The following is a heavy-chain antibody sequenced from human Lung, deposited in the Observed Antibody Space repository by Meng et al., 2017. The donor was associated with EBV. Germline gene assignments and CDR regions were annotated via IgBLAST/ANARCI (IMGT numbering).Heavy chain of an antibody. CDR3: ARGGTSSAPFDY. CDR1: GGSISSSNW. D-gene: IGHD2-2*01. V-gene: IGHV4-4*02. Sequence: VPLQESGPGLGKPSGTPSRTCAVSGGSISSSNWWSWVRQRPGKGLEWIGEIYHSGSTNSNPSIKSRVTISVDKSKNQFSLKLSSVTDADTAVYYCARGGTSSAPFDYWGQGTLVTVSS. J-gene: IGHJ4*02. CDR2: IYHSGST.